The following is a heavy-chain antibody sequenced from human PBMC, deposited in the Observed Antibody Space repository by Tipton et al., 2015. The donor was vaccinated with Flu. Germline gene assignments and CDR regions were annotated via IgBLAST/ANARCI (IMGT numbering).Heavy chain of an antibody. CDR3: ARLEGAFEAGHCISSNCWIDF. Sequence: TLSLTCTVSGGSISNYHWGWIRQPPGKGLEWIGGINYSGSAYYNPSLQSRVTISLDTSSNQFSLKLNSVTAADTAVYHCARLEGAFEAGHCISSNCWIDFWGQGSLVTVSS. D-gene: IGHD2-2*01. V-gene: IGHV4-39*07. J-gene: IGHJ4*02. CDR2: INYSGSA. CDR1: GGSISNYH.